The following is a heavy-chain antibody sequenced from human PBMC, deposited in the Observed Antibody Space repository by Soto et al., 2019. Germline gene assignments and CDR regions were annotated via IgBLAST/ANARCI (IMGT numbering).Heavy chain of an antibody. J-gene: IGHJ6*03. Sequence: QVQLVESGGGLVKPGGSLRLSCAASGFTFSDYYMSWIRQAPGKGLEWVSYISSSGSTIYYADSVKGRFTISRDNAKNSLYLQMNSLRADDTAVYYCAREPAEGILTGYYNGYYMDVWGKGTTVTVSS. V-gene: IGHV3-11*01. CDR3: AREPAEGILTGYYNGYYMDV. CDR2: ISSSGSTI. D-gene: IGHD3-9*01. CDR1: GFTFSDYY.